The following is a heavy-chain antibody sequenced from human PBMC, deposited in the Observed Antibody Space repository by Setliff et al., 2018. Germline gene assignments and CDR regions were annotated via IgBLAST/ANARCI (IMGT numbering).Heavy chain of an antibody. CDR2: MSPVYGIA. Sequence: ASVKVSCKTSGYAFITFGTSWVRQAPGQGLEWMGWMSPVYGIANYARKFQGRVTLTADTSTTAAYLELTSLRDDDTAVYYCVRGPGPSVVVAIPFDHWGQGSLVTVSS. D-gene: IGHD5-12*01. V-gene: IGHV1-18*01. J-gene: IGHJ4*02. CDR1: GYAFITFG. CDR3: VRGPGPSVVVAIPFDH.